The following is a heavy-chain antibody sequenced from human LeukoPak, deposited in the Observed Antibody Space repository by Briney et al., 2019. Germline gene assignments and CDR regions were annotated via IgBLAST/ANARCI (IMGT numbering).Heavy chain of an antibody. CDR3: ARDPHYYYYGLDV. CDR1: GFTFSDYY. CDR2: ISSSGSTI. Sequence: GGSLRLSCAASGFTFSDYYMSWLRQAPGKGREGVSYISSSGSTIYYADSVKGRFTISRDNAKNSLYLQMNSVRAEDTAVYYCARDPHYYYYGLDVWGQGTTVTVSS. J-gene: IGHJ6*02. V-gene: IGHV3-11*01.